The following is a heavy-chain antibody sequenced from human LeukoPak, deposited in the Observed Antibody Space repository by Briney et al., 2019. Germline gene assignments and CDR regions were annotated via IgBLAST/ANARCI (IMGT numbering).Heavy chain of an antibody. D-gene: IGHD3-22*01. J-gene: IGHJ3*02. V-gene: IGHV4-34*01. CDR1: GGSFSGFY. Sequence: LETLSLTCAVYGGSFSGFYWSWIRQPPGKGLEWSGEINHSGSNNYNPSLKSRVTISVDTSKNQFSLKLSSVTAADTAVYYCSSGYYYDAFDIWGQGTMVTVSS. CDR3: SSGYYYDAFDI. CDR2: INHSGSN.